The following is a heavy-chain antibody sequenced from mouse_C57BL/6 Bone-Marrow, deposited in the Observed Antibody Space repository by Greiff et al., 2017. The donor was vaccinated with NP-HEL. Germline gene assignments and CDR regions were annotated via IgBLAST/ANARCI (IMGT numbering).Heavy chain of an antibody. Sequence: EVQLQQSGAELVRPGASVKLSCTASGFTFTADYMHWVKQRPEQGLEWIGWIDPGNGDTDYAAKFQGKATITADTSSNTAYLQLSSLTSEDTASYYCTTGAMDYWGQGTSVTVSS. V-gene: IGHV14-4*01. CDR2: IDPGNGDT. CDR1: GFTFTADY. CDR3: TTGAMDY. J-gene: IGHJ4*01.